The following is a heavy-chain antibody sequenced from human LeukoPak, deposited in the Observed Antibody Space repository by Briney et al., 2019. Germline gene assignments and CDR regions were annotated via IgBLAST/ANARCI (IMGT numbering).Heavy chain of an antibody. J-gene: IGHJ4*02. CDR3: ARGLTTAMVKF. V-gene: IGHV1-2*02. Sequence: ASVTVSFKASGYTLTDYYIHWVRQAPGQGLEWMGWINPNSGGTNYSQKFQGRVTITRDTSISTAYMELSRLRSDDTAVYYCARGLTTAMVKFWGQGTLVTVSS. D-gene: IGHD5-18*01. CDR1: GYTLTDYY. CDR2: INPNSGGT.